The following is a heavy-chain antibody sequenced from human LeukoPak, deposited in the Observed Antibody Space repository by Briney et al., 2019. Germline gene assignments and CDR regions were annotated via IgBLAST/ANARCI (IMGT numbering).Heavy chain of an antibody. D-gene: IGHD4-17*01. CDR1: GFTFSSYS. CDR2: ISSSSSTI. Sequence: GGSLRLSCAASGFTFSSYSMNWVRQAPGKGLEWVSYISSSSSTIYYADSVKGRFTISRDNAKNSLYLQMNSLRAEDTAVYYCARDYGDPYAFGIWGQGTMVTVSS. CDR3: ARDYGDPYAFGI. J-gene: IGHJ3*02. V-gene: IGHV3-48*04.